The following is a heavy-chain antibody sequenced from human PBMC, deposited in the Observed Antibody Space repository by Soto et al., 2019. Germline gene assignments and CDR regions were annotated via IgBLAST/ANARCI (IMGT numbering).Heavy chain of an antibody. V-gene: IGHV3-15*01. Sequence: EVQLVESGGGLVKPGGSLRLSCAASGFTFSNAWMSWVRQAPGKGLEWVGRIKSKTDGGTTDYAAPVKGRFTISRDDSKNTLYLRMNSLKTEDAAVYYCTTEELWLYWSDSWGQGTLVTVSS. CDR1: GFTFSNAW. CDR2: IKSKTDGGTT. CDR3: TTEELWLYWSDS. J-gene: IGHJ5*01. D-gene: IGHD5-18*01.